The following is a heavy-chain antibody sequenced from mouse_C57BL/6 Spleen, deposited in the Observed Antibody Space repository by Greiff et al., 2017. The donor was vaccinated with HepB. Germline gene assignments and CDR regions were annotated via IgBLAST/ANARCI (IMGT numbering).Heavy chain of an antibody. J-gene: IGHJ3*01. CDR3: ARFYDGYSRWFAY. D-gene: IGHD2-3*01. CDR2: IYPGSGST. CDR1: GYTFTSYW. Sequence: VQLQQPGAELVKPGASVKMSCKASGYTFTSYWITWVKQRPGQGLEWIGDIYPGSGSTNYNEKFKSKATLTVDTSSSTAYMQLSSLTSEDSAVYYCARFYDGYSRWFAYWGQGTLVTVSA. V-gene: IGHV1-55*01.